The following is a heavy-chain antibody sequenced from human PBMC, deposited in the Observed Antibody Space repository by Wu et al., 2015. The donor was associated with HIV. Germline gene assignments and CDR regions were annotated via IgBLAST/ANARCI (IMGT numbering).Heavy chain of an antibody. D-gene: IGHD3-10*01. V-gene: IGHV1-69*13. Sequence: QVQLVQSGAEVKKPGSSVKVSCKASGGTFSSYAISWVRQAPGQGLEWMGRIIPIFGTANYAQKFQGRVTITADESTSTAYMELSSLRSEDTAVYYCARDQGPPPYYYGSGSYYYSAFDIWGQGTMVTVSS. CDR1: GGTFSSYA. CDR3: ARDQGPPPYYYGSGSYYYSAFDI. J-gene: IGHJ3*02. CDR2: IIPIFGTA.